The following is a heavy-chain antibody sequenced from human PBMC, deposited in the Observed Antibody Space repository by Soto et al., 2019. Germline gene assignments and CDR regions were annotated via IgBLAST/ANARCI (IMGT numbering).Heavy chain of an antibody. CDR3: ARGRGGYYSHYGMDV. V-gene: IGHV1-2*04. D-gene: IGHD3-10*01. CDR2: INPNSGGT. J-gene: IGHJ6*02. CDR1: GYTFTGYY. Sequence: QVQLVQSGAEVKKPGASVKVSCKASGYTFTGYYMHWVRQAPGQGLEWMGWINPNSGGTNYAQKCQGWVTMXXDXSXXTAYMELGRLRSDDTAVYYCARGRGGYYSHYGMDVWGQGTTVTVSS.